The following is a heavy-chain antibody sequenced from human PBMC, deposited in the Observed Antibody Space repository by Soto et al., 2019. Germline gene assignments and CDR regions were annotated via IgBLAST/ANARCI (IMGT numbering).Heavy chain of an antibody. D-gene: IGHD7-27*01. Sequence: ASVKVSCKASGGTFSSYAISWVRQAPGQGLEWMGGIIPIFGTANYAQKFQGRVTITADESTSTAYMETSGLTTEDTATYYCARIDVNNNWGGNWGQGTMVTVSS. CDR2: IIPIFGTA. CDR3: ARIDVNNNWGGN. J-gene: IGHJ4*02. CDR1: GGTFSSYA. V-gene: IGHV1-69*13.